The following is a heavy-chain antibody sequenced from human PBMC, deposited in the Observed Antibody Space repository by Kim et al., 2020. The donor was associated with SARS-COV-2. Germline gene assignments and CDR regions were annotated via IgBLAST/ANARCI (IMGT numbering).Heavy chain of an antibody. CDR3: ATPMGDFWSGALDAFDI. CDR2: INTNTGNP. J-gene: IGHJ3*02. Sequence: ASVKVSCKASGYTFTSYAMNWVRQAPGQGLEWMGWINTNTGNPTYAQGFTGRFVFSLDTSVSTAYLQISSLKAEDTAVYYCATPMGDFWSGALDAFDIWGQGTMVTVSS. CDR1: GYTFTSYA. V-gene: IGHV7-4-1*02. D-gene: IGHD3-3*01.